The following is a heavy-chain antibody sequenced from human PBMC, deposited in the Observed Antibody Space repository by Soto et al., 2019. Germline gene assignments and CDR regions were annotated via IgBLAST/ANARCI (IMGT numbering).Heavy chain of an antibody. D-gene: IGHD1-20*01. CDR3: AKMGVRITGIRVDY. Sequence: GGSLRLSCAASGFTFSRYAMSWVRQAPGKGLEWVSAISGSGGSTYYADSVKGRFTISRDNSKNTLYLPMNSLRAEDTPVYYLAKMGVRITGIRVDYWGQGTLVTV. CDR1: GFTFSRYA. V-gene: IGHV3-23*01. CDR2: ISGSGGST. J-gene: IGHJ4*02.